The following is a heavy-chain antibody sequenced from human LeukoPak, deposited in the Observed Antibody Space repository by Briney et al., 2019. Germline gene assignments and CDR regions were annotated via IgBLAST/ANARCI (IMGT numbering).Heavy chain of an antibody. D-gene: IGHD3-10*01. J-gene: IGHJ6*03. Sequence: GGSLRPSCAASGFTLNTYTMNWVRQAPGKGLEWVSSISSSGTYIYYADSVKGRFTISRDDAKNSLSLQMNSPRAEDTAVYYCARSGIKMVRGVIIKSPYHMDVWGKGTTVTVSS. CDR1: GFTLNTYT. CDR2: ISSSGTYI. CDR3: ARSGIKMVRGVIIKSPYHMDV. V-gene: IGHV3-21*01.